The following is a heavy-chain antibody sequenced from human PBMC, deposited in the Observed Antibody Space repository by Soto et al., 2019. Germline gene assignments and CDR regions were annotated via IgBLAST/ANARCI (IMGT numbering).Heavy chain of an antibody. J-gene: IGHJ3*02. CDR3: ARDRLSSWPTALDI. V-gene: IGHV3-48*03. D-gene: IGHD2-15*01. Sequence: EGQVVESGGGLVQPGGSLKLSCAVSGFSVDTYDMNWVRQAPGKGLEWIAYVSRGTITTDYADSVKGHFTVSRDNPKNSVHLLMSHLRAEATAMYYCARDRLSSWPTALDIWGQGTMVTVAS. CDR2: VSRGTITT. CDR1: GFSVDTYD.